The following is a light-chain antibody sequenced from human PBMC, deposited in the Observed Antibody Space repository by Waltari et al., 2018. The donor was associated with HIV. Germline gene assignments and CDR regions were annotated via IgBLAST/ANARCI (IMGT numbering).Light chain of an antibody. CDR2: SNN. V-gene: IGLV1-47*02. J-gene: IGLJ3*02. Sequence: QSVLNQPPSASGTPGQRVTLPCHGSSSNSGSNYVYWNKALPGTAPKLLIHSNNRRPSGVPDRFSGSRSGTSASLAISGLRAEDEADYYCAAWDDSLSGRDWVFGGGTXLTVL. CDR1: SSNSGSNY. CDR3: AAWDDSLSGRDWV.